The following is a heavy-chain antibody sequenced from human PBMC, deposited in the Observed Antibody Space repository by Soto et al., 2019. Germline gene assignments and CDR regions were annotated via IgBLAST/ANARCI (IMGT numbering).Heavy chain of an antibody. D-gene: IGHD3-10*01. CDR3: ARVSGSYYYGMDV. Sequence: TLSLTCAVSGGSISSSNWWSWVRQPPGKGLEWIGEIYHSGSTNCNPSLKSRVTISVDKSNNQFSLTLSSVTAADTAVYYCARVSGSYYYGMDVWGQGTTVTVSS. V-gene: IGHV4-4*02. J-gene: IGHJ6*02. CDR1: GGSISSSNW. CDR2: IYHSGST.